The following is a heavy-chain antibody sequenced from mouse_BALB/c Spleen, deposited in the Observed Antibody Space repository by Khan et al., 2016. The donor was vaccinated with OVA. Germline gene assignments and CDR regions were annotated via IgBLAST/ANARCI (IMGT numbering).Heavy chain of an antibody. CDR1: GYIFTNYW. Sequence: QVHVKQSGAELVRPGASVKLSCKTSGYIFTNYWIHWIKQRSGQGLEWIARIYPGTNNTYYNEKFKDKATLTADKSSSTAYMQLSSLKSEDSAVYVCAREEALYYFDYWGQGTTLTVSS. CDR3: AREEALYYFDY. J-gene: IGHJ2*01. V-gene: IGHV1-76*01. CDR2: IYPGTNNT.